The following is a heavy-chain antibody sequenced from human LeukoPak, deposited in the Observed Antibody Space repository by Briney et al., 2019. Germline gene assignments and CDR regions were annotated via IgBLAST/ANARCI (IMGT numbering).Heavy chain of an antibody. CDR2: IIPIFGTA. J-gene: IGHJ4*02. Sequence: SVKVSCKASGGTFSSYAISWVRQAPGQGLEWMGGIIPIFGTANYAQKFQGRVTITADESTSTAYMELSSLRSEDTAVYYCARLAHYYGSGSYVFDYWGQGTLVTVSS. D-gene: IGHD3-10*01. CDR1: GGTFSSYA. CDR3: ARLAHYYGSGSYVFDY. V-gene: IGHV1-69*13.